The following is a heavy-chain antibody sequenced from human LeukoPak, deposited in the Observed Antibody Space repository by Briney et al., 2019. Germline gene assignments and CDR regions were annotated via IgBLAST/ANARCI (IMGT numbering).Heavy chain of an antibody. Sequence: GGSLRLSCAASGFTFSSYGMHWVRQAPGKGLEWVAVISYDGSNKYYADSVKGRFTISRDNSKNTLYLQMNSLRAEDTAVYYCAKDHGATTEPDYWGQGTLVTVSS. V-gene: IGHV3-30*18. CDR2: ISYDGSNK. CDR3: AKDHGATTEPDY. CDR1: GFTFSSYG. J-gene: IGHJ4*02. D-gene: IGHD1-26*01.